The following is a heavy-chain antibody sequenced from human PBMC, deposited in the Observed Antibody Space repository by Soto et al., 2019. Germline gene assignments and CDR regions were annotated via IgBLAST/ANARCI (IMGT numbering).Heavy chain of an antibody. V-gene: IGHV1-69*13. D-gene: IGHD6-19*01. J-gene: IGHJ4*02. CDR1: GGTFSTYA. CDR2: IIPLFGTA. Sequence: GASVKVSCKTSGGTFSTYAINWVRQAPGQGLEWMGAIIPLFGTADYSQKFKGRVTITADESTSTAYMELSSLRFDDTAVYFCARPKGTYSSGYYYFDFWGQGTLVTVSS. CDR3: ARPKGTYSSGYYYFDF.